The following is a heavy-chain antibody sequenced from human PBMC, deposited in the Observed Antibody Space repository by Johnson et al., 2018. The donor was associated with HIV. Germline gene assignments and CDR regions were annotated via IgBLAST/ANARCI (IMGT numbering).Heavy chain of an antibody. D-gene: IGHD1-26*01. J-gene: IGHJ3*02. V-gene: IGHV3-30*02. CDR2: IRYDGSDK. CDR3: ARVGATAAFDI. Sequence: QVQLVESGGGVVQPGGSLRLSCAASGFTFNTYGMHWVRQAPGKGLEWVSFIRYDGSDKHYAESVKGRFTISRDNAKNSLYLQINSLRAEDTAVYYCARVGATAAFDIWGQGTMVTVSS. CDR1: GFTFNTYG.